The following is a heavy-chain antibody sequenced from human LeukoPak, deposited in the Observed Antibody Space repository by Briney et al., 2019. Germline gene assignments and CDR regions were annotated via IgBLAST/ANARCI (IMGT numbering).Heavy chain of an antibody. CDR1: GFTFSSYS. Sequence: GGSLRLSCAASGFTFSSYSMNWVRQAPGKGLEWVPSISSSSSYIYYADSVKGRFTISRDNAKDSLYLQMNSLRAEDTAVYYCAYGCSGSYWSQYFDYWGQGTLVTVSS. CDR2: ISSSSSYI. J-gene: IGHJ4*02. CDR3: AYGCSGSYWSQYFDY. V-gene: IGHV3-21*01. D-gene: IGHD1-26*01.